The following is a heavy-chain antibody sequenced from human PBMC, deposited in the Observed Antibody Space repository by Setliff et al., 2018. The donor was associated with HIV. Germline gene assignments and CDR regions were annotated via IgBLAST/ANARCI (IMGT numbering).Heavy chain of an antibody. V-gene: IGHV4-31*02. CDR3: ARDGPLEGSYRYYYYYMDV. CDR1: GGSVTSGGHY. Sequence: SETLSLTCTVSGGSVTSGGHYWSWIRQQPGKAPEWIGYIHYTGSNFYNLSLTDRLTISVDTSKNQFSLKLSYVTAADTAVYYCARDGPLEGSYRYYYYYMDVWGKGTTVTVSS. D-gene: IGHD3-10*01. CDR2: IHYTGSN. J-gene: IGHJ6*03.